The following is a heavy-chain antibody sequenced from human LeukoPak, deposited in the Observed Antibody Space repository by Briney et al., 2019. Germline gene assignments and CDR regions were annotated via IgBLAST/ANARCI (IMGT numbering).Heavy chain of an antibody. J-gene: IGHJ4*02. Sequence: SETLSLTCTVSGGSISSSNYYWGWIRQPPGKGLEWIGNIYYSGSTYYNPSFKSRLTISVDTSKNQFSLKLTSVTTADTAVYYCARLYGNFQNYYDYWGQGTLVTVSS. CDR3: ARLYGNFQNYYDY. CDR2: IYYSGST. V-gene: IGHV4-39*07. CDR1: GGSISSSNYY. D-gene: IGHD1-7*01.